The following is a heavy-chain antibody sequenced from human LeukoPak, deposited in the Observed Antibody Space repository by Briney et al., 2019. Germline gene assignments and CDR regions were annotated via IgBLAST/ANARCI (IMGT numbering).Heavy chain of an antibody. Sequence: GGSLRLSCAASGFSFSSFEMNWVRQAPGKGLEWLSYISNSGRTIYYADSVKGRFTISRDNAKNSLYLQMNSLRAEDTAVYYCAELGITMIGGVWGKGTTVTISS. D-gene: IGHD3-10*02. CDR3: AELGITMIGGV. CDR1: GFSFSSFE. J-gene: IGHJ6*04. CDR2: ISNSGRTI. V-gene: IGHV3-48*03.